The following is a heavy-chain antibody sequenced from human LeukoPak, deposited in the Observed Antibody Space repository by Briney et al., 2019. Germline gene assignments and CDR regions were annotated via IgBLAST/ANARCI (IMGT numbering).Heavy chain of an antibody. V-gene: IGHV4-4*07. CDR1: SESINSFY. J-gene: IGHJ4*02. CDR2: IYSSGST. Sequence: SGTLSLTCTVSSESINSFYWSWIRQPAGKGLEWIGRIYSSGSTNYSPSLKSRVTMSVDTSKNQFSLKLSSVTAADTAVYYCARDVVAAAGSFDYWGQGTQVTVSS. CDR3: ARDVVAAAGSFDY. D-gene: IGHD6-13*01.